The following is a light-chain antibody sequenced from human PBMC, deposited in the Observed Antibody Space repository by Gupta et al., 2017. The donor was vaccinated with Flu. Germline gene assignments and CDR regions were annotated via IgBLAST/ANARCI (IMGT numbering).Light chain of an antibody. V-gene: IGKV3-20*01. Sequence: PGTLSLFPGQRATLSCRASQRVSNNYLAWYQKKPGQPFRLLIYGASGRATGIPDRFSGRGSGTDFTLTISGLEAEDSAFYYCQQYDSLITFGQGTRLEIK. CDR2: GAS. J-gene: IGKJ5*01. CDR1: QRVSNNY. CDR3: QQYDSLIT.